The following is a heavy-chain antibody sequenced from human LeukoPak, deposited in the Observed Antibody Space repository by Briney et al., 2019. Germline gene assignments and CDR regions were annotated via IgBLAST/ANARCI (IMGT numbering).Heavy chain of an antibody. D-gene: IGHD3-10*01. CDR1: GFTISSYA. J-gene: IGHJ4*02. CDR2: ISGSGGST. CDR3: AKEMYSWSGESPCSY. Sequence: GGSLRLSCAVSGFTISSYAMSWVRQAPGKGLEWVSAISGSGGSTYYADSVKGRFTISRDNSKNTLYLQMNSLRAEDTAVYYCAKEMYSWSGESPCSYWGQGTLVTVSS. V-gene: IGHV3-23*01.